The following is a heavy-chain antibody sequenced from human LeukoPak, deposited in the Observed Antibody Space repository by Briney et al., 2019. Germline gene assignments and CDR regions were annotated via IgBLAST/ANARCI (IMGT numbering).Heavy chain of an antibody. V-gene: IGHV1-58*02. CDR3: AALQDRDGYNP. D-gene: IGHD5-24*01. CDR1: GFTFTSSA. Sequence: ASVKVSCKASGFTFTSSAMQWVRQARGQRLEWIGWIVVGSGNTNYAQKFQERVTITWDMSTSTAYMELSSLRSEDTAVYYCAALQDRDGYNPWGQGTLVTVSS. J-gene: IGHJ5*02. CDR2: IVVGSGNT.